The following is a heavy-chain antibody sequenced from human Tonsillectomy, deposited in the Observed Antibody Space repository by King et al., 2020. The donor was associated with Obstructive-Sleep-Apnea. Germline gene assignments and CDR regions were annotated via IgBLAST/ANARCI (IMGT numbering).Heavy chain of an antibody. CDR3: AKGLHDDAGRDNWFDP. CDR1: GFTFSDYG. D-gene: IGHD3-16*01. J-gene: IGHJ5*02. Sequence: VQLVEFGGGGVQPGRCLTLSCAGSGFTFSDYGMHWVRQGPGEGLDWVAVISYDGLNRIYADSVMGRFVFALDNSKNTVYLQMNSLRNEDTAVYYCAKGLHDDAGRDNWFDPWGQGTPVTVSS. V-gene: IGHV3-30*18. CDR2: ISYDGLNR.